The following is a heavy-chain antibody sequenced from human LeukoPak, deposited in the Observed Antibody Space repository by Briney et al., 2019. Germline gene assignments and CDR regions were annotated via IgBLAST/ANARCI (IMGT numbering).Heavy chain of an antibody. CDR1: GFTFSSYG. Sequence: GGSLRLSCAASGFTFSSYGMHWVRQAPGKGLEWVAVISYDGSNKYYADSVKGRFTISRDNSKNTLYLQMNSLRAEDSAVYYCAKEYRSGWETWYYYYYMDVWGKGTTVTVSS. CDR2: ISYDGSNK. D-gene: IGHD6-19*01. V-gene: IGHV3-30*18. J-gene: IGHJ6*03. CDR3: AKEYRSGWETWYYYYYMDV.